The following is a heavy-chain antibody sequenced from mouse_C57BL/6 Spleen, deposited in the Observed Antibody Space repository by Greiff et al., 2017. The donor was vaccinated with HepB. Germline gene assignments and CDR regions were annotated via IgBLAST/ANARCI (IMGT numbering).Heavy chain of an antibody. D-gene: IGHD2-4*01. CDR2: INPSNGGT. CDR3: ARYGDYDEAWFAY. CDR1: GYTFTSYW. J-gene: IGHJ3*01. V-gene: IGHV1-53*01. Sequence: QVHVKQPGTELVKPGASVKLSCKASGYTFTSYWMPWVKQRPGQGLEWIGNINPSNGGTNYNEKFKSKATLTVDKSSSTAYMQLSSLTSEDSAVYYCARYGDYDEAWFAYWGQGTLVTVSA.